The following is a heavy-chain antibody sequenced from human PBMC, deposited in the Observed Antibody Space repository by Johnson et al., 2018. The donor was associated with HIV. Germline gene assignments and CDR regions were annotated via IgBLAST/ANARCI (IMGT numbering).Heavy chain of an antibody. CDR3: ATDVSWELKSAFDV. Sequence: QVQLVESGGGLVKPGGSLRLSCATSGFTFSDYTMHWVRQAPGKGLEWVALMSNDGKNSFSAESVKGRFTISRDNSKNTLYLQMNSLRAEDTAVYYCATDVSWELKSAFDVWGQGTMVTVSS. V-gene: IGHV3-30*04. CDR1: GFTFSDYT. J-gene: IGHJ3*01. CDR2: MSNDGKNS. D-gene: IGHD3-10*01.